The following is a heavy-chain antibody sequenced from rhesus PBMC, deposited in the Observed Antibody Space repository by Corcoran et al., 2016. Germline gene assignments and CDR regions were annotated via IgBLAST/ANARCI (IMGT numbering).Heavy chain of an antibody. J-gene: IGHJ6*01. Sequence: QVTLKESGPALVKPTQTLTLTCTFSGFSPSTSGLGVGWIRQPPGKALEWLASIYWDDDKYYSTSLKSRLTISKDTSKNQVVLTMTNMDPVDTATYYCARVSPHSSGWYSNGLDSWGQGVVVTVSS. CDR3: ARVSPHSSGWYSNGLDS. V-gene: IGHV2S1*01. D-gene: IGHD6-31*01. CDR1: GFSPSTSGLG. CDR2: IYWDDDK.